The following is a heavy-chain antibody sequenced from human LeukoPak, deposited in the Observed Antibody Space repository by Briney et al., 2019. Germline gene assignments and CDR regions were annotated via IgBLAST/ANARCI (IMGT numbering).Heavy chain of an antibody. Sequence: GRSLRLSCAASGFTFSSYGMHWVRQAPGKGLEWVAVISYDGSNKYYADSVKGRFTISRDNSKNTLYLQMNSLRAEDTAVYYCAKYDEAAAGELDYWGQGTLVTVSS. CDR2: ISYDGSNK. V-gene: IGHV3-30*18. J-gene: IGHJ4*02. D-gene: IGHD6-13*01. CDR1: GFTFSSYG. CDR3: AKYDEAAAGELDY.